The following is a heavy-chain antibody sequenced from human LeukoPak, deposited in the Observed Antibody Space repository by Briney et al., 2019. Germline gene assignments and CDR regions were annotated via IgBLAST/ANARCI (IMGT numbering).Heavy chain of an antibody. V-gene: IGHV4-59*12. D-gene: IGHD5-18*01. J-gene: IGHJ4*02. CDR2: IYYSGST. Sequence: SETLSLTCTVSGGSISSYYWSWIRQPPRKGLEWIGYIYYSGSTNYNPSLKSRVTISVDTSKNQFSLKLSSVTAADTAVYYCAVTGYSYGFDYWGQGTLVTVSS. CDR1: GGSISSYY. CDR3: AVTGYSYGFDY.